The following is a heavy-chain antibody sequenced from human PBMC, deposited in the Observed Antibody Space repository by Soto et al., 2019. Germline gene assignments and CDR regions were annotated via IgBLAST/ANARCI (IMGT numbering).Heavy chain of an antibody. J-gene: IGHJ5*02. Sequence: GGSLRLSCAASGFSFGSYAMSWVRQAPGKGLEWVSAISGSGGSTYYADSVKGRFTISRDNSKNTLYLQMNSLRAEDTAVYYCAKGIWEQVTWFDPWGQGTLVTVSS. CDR3: AKGIWEQVTWFDP. V-gene: IGHV3-23*01. CDR2: ISGSGGST. D-gene: IGHD1-26*01. CDR1: GFSFGSYA.